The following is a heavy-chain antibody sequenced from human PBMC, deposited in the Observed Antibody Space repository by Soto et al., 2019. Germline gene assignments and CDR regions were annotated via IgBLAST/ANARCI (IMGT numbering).Heavy chain of an antibody. CDR1: GFTFSSYS. CDR2: ISSSSSYI. Sequence: PGGSLRLSCAASGFTFSSYSMNWVRQAPGKGLEWVSSISSSSSYIYYADSVKGRFTISRDNAKNSLYLQMNSLRAEDTAVYYCARVSNEYYAKTNWFDPWGQGTLVTVSS. D-gene: IGHD3-3*01. J-gene: IGHJ5*02. V-gene: IGHV3-21*01. CDR3: ARVSNEYYAKTNWFDP.